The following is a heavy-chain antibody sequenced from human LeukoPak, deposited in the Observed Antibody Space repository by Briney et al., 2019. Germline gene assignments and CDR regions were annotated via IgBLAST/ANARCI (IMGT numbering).Heavy chain of an antibody. J-gene: IGHJ1*01. V-gene: IGHV3-30*02. CDR2: IRYDGSNK. Sequence: GGSLRLSCAASGFTFSSYGMHWVRQAPGKGLEWVAFIRYDGSNKYYADSVKGRFTISRDNSKNTLYLRMNSLRAEDTAVYYCAKFFDFWSGSKRYFQHWGQGTLVTVSS. CDR1: GFTFSSYG. D-gene: IGHD3-3*01. CDR3: AKFFDFWSGSKRYFQH.